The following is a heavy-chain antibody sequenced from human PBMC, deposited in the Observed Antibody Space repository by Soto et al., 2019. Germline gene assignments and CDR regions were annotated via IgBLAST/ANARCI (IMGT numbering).Heavy chain of an antibody. CDR1: GYTFTSYD. V-gene: IGHV1-8*01. CDR3: AIPYCSSTSCYTDAFDI. CDR2: MNPNSGNT. D-gene: IGHD2-2*02. Sequence: GASVKVSCQASGYTFTSYDINWVRQATGQGLEWMGWMNPNSGNTGYAQKFQGRVTMTRNTSISTAYMELSSLRSEDTAVYYCAIPYCSSTSCYTDAFDIWGQGTMVTVSS. J-gene: IGHJ3*02.